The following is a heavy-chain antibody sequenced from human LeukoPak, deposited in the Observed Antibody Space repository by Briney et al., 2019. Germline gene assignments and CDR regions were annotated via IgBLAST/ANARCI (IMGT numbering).Heavy chain of an antibody. CDR1: GFSFRNYW. Sequence: GGSPRLSCSASGFSFRNYWMHWVRQAPGEGLVWVSRTNEYGSITDYADSVKDRFTIYRDNAKNTLYLQMNSLRAEDTAVYYCARLWFGEFHWGQGTLVTVSS. J-gene: IGHJ4*02. V-gene: IGHV3-74*01. CDR2: TNEYGSIT. D-gene: IGHD3-10*01. CDR3: ARLWFGEFH.